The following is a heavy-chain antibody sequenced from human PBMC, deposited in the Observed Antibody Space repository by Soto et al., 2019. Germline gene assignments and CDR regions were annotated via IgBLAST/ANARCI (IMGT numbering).Heavy chain of an antibody. D-gene: IGHD2-2*01. CDR3: ARDSCSSTSCYHYYYYYMDV. CDR2: IYSGGST. Sequence: GGSLRLSCTASGFTVSSNYMSWVRQAPGKGLEWVSVIYSGGSTYYADSVKGRFTISRDNSKNTLYLQMNSLRAEDTAVYYCARDSCSSTSCYHYYYYYMDVWGKGTTVTVSS. CDR1: GFTVSSNY. J-gene: IGHJ6*03. V-gene: IGHV3-66*01.